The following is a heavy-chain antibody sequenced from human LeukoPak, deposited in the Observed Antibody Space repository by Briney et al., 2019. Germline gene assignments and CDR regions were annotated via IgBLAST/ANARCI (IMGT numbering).Heavy chain of an antibody. V-gene: IGHV1-2*02. J-gene: IGHJ6*03. CDR3: ARGATAGRFSLRPTGAYYMDV. Sequence: GASVKVSCKASGYTFTGYYMHWVRQAPGQGLEWMEWINPNSGGTNCAQKFQGRVTMTRDTSINTAYMELSSLRFDDTAVYYCARGATAGRFSLRPTGAYYMDVWGKGTTVTVSS. D-gene: IGHD6-13*01. CDR2: INPNSGGT. CDR1: GYTFTGYY.